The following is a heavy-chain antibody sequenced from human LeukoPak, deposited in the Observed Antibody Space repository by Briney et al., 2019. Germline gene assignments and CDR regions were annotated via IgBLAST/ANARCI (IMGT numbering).Heavy chain of an antibody. CDR1: GFTFSSYG. J-gene: IGHJ3*02. CDR3: ARDDYDSRETTAFDI. V-gene: IGHV3-30*02. CDR2: IRYDGSNK. D-gene: IGHD3-22*01. Sequence: GGSLRLSCAASGFTFSSYGMHWVRQAPGKGLEWVAFIRYDGSNKYYADSVKGRFTISRDNSKNTLYLQMNSLRAEDTAVYYCARDDYDSRETTAFDIWGQGTMVTVSS.